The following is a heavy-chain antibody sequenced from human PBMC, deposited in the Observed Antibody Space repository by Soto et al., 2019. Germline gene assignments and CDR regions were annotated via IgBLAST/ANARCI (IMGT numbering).Heavy chain of an antibody. Sequence: SETLSLTCTVSGGSISSSSYYWGWIRQPPGKGLEWIGSIYYSGSTYYNPSLKSRVTISVGTSKNQFSLKLSSVTAADTAVYYCARREDTAMVTVGYWGQGTLVTVS. CDR3: ARREDTAMVTVGY. J-gene: IGHJ4*02. V-gene: IGHV4-39*01. CDR1: GGSISSSSYY. CDR2: IYYSGST. D-gene: IGHD5-18*01.